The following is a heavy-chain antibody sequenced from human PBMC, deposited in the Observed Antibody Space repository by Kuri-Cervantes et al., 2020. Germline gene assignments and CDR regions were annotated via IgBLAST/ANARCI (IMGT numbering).Heavy chain of an antibody. CDR3: AKVVWAGAYYYYMDV. V-gene: IGHV3-30-3*01. D-gene: IGHD1-26*01. Sequence: GESLKISCAASGFTFSSYAMHWVRQAPGKGLEWVAVISYDGSNKYYADSVKGRFTIPRDNAKNTLYLQMNSLRAEDTAVYYCAKVVWAGAYYYYMDVWGKGTTVTVSS. CDR2: ISYDGSNK. CDR1: GFTFSSYA. J-gene: IGHJ6*03.